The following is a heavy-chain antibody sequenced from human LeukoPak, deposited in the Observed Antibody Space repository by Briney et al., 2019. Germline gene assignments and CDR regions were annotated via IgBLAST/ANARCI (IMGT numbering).Heavy chain of an antibody. CDR3: ARVPKGSTSCCLDY. CDR2: MNPNSGNT. V-gene: IGHV1-8*03. Sequence: ASVKVSCKASGYTFTSYDINWVRQATGQGLERMGWMNPNSGNTGYAQKFQGRVTITRNTSISTAYMELSSLRSEDTAVYYCARVPKGSTSCCLDYWGQGTLVTVSS. J-gene: IGHJ4*02. D-gene: IGHD2-2*01. CDR1: GYTFTSYD.